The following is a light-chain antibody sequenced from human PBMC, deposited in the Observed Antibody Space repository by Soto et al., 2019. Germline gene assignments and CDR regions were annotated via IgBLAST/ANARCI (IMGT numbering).Light chain of an antibody. Sequence: QSVLTPPPSVSGSPGQSVTISCTGTSSDVGSYNGVSWYQQPPGTAPKLIIYEGSTRPSGVPDRFSGSKSGNTASLTITGLQAEDEADYYCNSYTISGTYVFGTGTKVTVL. CDR2: EGS. CDR1: SSDVGSYNG. V-gene: IGLV2-18*02. CDR3: NSYTISGTYV. J-gene: IGLJ1*01.